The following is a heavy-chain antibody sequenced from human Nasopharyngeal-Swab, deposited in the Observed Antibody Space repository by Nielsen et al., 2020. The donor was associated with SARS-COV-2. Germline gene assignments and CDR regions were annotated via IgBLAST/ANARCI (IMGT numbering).Heavy chain of an antibody. V-gene: IGHV3-30*04. CDR2: ISYDGSNK. Sequence: GESLKISCAASGFTFSNYAIHWVRQAPGKGLEWVGVISYDGSNKGYADSVKGRFTVSRDNSKDTLYLQMNSLRTEDTAVYYCARTQAGYSYVVYYYGMDVWGQGTTVTVSS. D-gene: IGHD5-18*01. J-gene: IGHJ6*02. CDR3: ARTQAGYSYVVYYYGMDV. CDR1: GFTFSNYA.